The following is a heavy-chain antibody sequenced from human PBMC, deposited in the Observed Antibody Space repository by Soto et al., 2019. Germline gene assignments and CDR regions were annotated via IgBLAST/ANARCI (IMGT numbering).Heavy chain of an antibody. CDR3: AKIYQGYCSGGSCSATDY. CDR2: ISGNGDSA. J-gene: IGHJ4*02. CDR1: GFTFSSYA. D-gene: IGHD2-15*01. V-gene: IGHV3-23*01. Sequence: GGSLRLSCAASGFTFSSYAMTWVRQAPGKGLEWVSGISGNGDSAYYADSVKGRFTISRDNSKNTLYLQMNSLRAEDTAVYYCAKIYQGYCSGGSCSATDYWGQGTLVTVSS.